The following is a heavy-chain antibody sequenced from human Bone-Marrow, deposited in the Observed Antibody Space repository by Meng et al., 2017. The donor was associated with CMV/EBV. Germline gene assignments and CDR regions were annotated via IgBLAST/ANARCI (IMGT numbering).Heavy chain of an antibody. CDR2: INHSGST. V-gene: IGHV4-34*01. Sequence: QVHQQHGSAALLKPSQTLSLTRAVYGGSFSGYYWSWIRQPPGKGLEWIGEINHSGSTNYNPSLKSRVTISVDTSKNQFSLKLSSVTAADTAVYYCARGGGPFDYWGQGTLVTVSS. CDR3: ARGGGPFDY. CDR1: GGSFSGYY. J-gene: IGHJ4*02. D-gene: IGHD3-16*01.